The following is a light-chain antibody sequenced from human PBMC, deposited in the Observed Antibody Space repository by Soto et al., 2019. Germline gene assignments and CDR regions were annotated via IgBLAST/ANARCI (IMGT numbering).Light chain of an antibody. J-gene: IGKJ4*01. CDR2: GAS. V-gene: IGKV3-20*01. CDR1: QSVSSSY. Sequence: EMVLTQSPGTLSLSAGERATLSCRASQSVSSSYLAWYQQKPGQAPRLLIYGASSRATGIPQRFSGSGSGTDFTLTISRLEPEDFAVYYCQQYGSSPLTFGGGTKVEIK. CDR3: QQYGSSPLT.